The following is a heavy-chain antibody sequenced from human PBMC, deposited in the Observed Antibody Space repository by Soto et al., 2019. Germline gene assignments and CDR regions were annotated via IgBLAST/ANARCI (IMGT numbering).Heavy chain of an antibody. CDR1: GFTFSDYY. Sequence: GGSLRLSCAASGFTFSDYYMSWIRQAPGKGLEWVSSISSSGSSIYYADSVKGRFTISRDNAKNTLYLQMNSLRAEDTAVYYCAKAYYDILTGYYLAIFDYWGQGTLVTVSS. D-gene: IGHD3-9*01. CDR3: AKAYYDILTGYYLAIFDY. CDR2: ISSSGSSI. V-gene: IGHV3-11*01. J-gene: IGHJ4*02.